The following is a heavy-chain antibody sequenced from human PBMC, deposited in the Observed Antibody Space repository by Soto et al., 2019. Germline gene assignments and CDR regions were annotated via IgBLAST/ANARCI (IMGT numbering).Heavy chain of an antibody. Sequence: ASVKVSCKASGGTFSSYAISWVRQAPGQGLEWMGGIIPIFGTANYAQKFQGRVTITADESTSTAYMELSSLRSEDTAVYYCARANYDFWSGYGMDVWGQGTTVTVSS. CDR1: GGTFSSYA. J-gene: IGHJ6*02. CDR2: IIPIFGTA. V-gene: IGHV1-69*13. CDR3: ARANYDFWSGYGMDV. D-gene: IGHD3-3*01.